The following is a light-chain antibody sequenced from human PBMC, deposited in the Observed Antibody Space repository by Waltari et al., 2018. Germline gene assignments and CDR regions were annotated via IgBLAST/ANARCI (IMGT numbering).Light chain of an antibody. CDR1: QIISRY. Sequence: EVVLTQFPGTLSLSQGERATLSCRASQIISRYLAWYQQRPGQAPRLLIYAASSRATGIPDRFSGSGSGTDFSLTISRLEPEDFAVYYCQDHERLPAMFGQGTKVEIK. CDR2: AAS. CDR3: QDHERLPAM. J-gene: IGKJ1*01. V-gene: IGKV3-20*01.